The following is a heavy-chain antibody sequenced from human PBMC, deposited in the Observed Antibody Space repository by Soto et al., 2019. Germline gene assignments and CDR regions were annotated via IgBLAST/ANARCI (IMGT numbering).Heavy chain of an antibody. V-gene: IGHV1-69*01. Sequence: QVQLVQSGAEVKKPGSSVKVSCKASGGTFSSYAISWVRQAPGQGLEWMGGIIPIFGTANYAQKFQGRVTITADESTSTAYMELSSLSSEDTAVYYCARDIATPAWDSSGYYCYGMDVWGQMPTVTVSS. J-gene: IGHJ6*02. CDR2: IIPIFGTA. D-gene: IGHD6-25*01. CDR1: GGTFSSYA. CDR3: ARDIATPAWDSSGYYCYGMDV.